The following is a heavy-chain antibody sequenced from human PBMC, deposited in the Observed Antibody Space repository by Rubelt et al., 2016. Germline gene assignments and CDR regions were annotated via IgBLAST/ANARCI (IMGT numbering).Heavy chain of an antibody. D-gene: IGHD3-3*01. J-gene: IGHJ5*02. Sequence: QVQLQESGPGLVKPSGTLSLTCAVSGGSISSSNWWSWVRQPPGKGLEWIGSIYYSGSTYYNPSLKSRVTISVDTSKNQFSLKLSSVTAADTAVYYCARLSPSIFGVATWGQGTLVTVSS. CDR3: ARLSPSIFGVAT. CDR2: IYYSGST. CDR1: GGSISSSNW. V-gene: IGHV4-4*02.